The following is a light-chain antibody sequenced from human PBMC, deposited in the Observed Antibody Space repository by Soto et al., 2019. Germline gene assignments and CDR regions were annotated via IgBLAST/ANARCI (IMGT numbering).Light chain of an antibody. Sequence: QAVVTQEPSFSVSPGGTVTLTCGLSSGSVSTSYYPIWYQQTPGQAPRTLIYNTNTRSSGVPGRFSGSILGNKAALTIAGAQADDESDYYCVLYMGSGISVFGGGTQLTVL. CDR2: NTN. CDR3: VLYMGSGISV. J-gene: IGLJ3*02. CDR1: SGSVSTSYY. V-gene: IGLV8-61*01.